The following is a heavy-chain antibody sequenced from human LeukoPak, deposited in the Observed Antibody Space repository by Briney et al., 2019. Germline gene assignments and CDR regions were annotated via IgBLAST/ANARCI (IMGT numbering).Heavy chain of an antibody. CDR2: LKQDGSEK. V-gene: IGHV3-7*01. D-gene: IGHD3-10*01. CDR1: GFTFSSYW. J-gene: IGHJ4*02. CDR3: AREKYYDYFDY. Sequence: PGGSLRLSCAASGFTFSSYWMSWVRQAPGKGLERVANLKQDGSEKYYVDSVKGRFTVSRDNAQNSLYLQMSSLRAEDTAVYYCAREKYYDYFDYWGQGTLVTVSS.